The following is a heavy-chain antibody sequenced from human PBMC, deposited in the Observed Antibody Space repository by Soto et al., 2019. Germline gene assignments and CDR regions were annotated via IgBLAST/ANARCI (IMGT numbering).Heavy chain of an antibody. CDR3: ARGGGGGLFEH. CDR2: INSGVDA. CDR1: GFSFNSHA. D-gene: IGHD2-21*01. Sequence: GGSLRLSCAASGFSFNSHAMTWVRQAPGRGLEWVAAINSGVDAFYADSVKGRFTISRDNSKDTLYLQMNSLGVEDTAVYYCARGGGGGLFEHWGQGVLVTVSS. J-gene: IGHJ4*02. V-gene: IGHV3-23*01.